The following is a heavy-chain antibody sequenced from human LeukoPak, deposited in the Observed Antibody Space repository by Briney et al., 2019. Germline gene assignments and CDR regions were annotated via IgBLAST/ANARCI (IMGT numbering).Heavy chain of an antibody. CDR3: ATPGNSTGYRYSDT. V-gene: IGHV3-21*01. CDR1: GFIFRTCG. D-gene: IGHD3-22*01. Sequence: GGSLRLSCAASGFIFRTCGMNCVRQPPGKGLEWVSYISYSGSYTYYADSVKGRFTISRDNAKNSLFLQMNSLRADDTAVYYCATPGNSTGYRYSDTWGQGTLVTVSS. J-gene: IGHJ4*02. CDR2: ISYSGSYT.